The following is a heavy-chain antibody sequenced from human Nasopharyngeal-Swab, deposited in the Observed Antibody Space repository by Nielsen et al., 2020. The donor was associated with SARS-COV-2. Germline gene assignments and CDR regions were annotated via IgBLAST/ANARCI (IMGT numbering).Heavy chain of an antibody. CDR3: ARGPQLYLYYFDY. CDR1: GYTFTSYA. V-gene: IGHV1-3*01. J-gene: IGHJ4*02. CDR2: INAGNGNT. D-gene: IGHD2-2*02. Sequence: ASVKVSCKASGYTFTSYAMHWVRQAPGQRLEWMGWINAGNGNTKYSQKFQGRVTITRDTSASTAYMELSSLRSEDTAVYYCARGPQLYLYYFDYWGQGTLVTVSS.